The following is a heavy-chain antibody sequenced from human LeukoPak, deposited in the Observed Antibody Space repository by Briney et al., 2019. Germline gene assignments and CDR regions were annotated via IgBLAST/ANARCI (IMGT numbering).Heavy chain of an antibody. J-gene: IGHJ5*02. V-gene: IGHV3-48*04. Sequence: SGGSLRLSCAASGFTFSSYSMNWVRQAPGKGLEWVSYISSSSSTIYYADSVKGRFTISRDNAKNSLYLQMNSLRAEDTAVYYCARDLVVVPAAQRWFDPWGQGTLVTVSS. CDR2: ISSSSSTI. CDR3: ARDLVVVPAAQRWFDP. CDR1: GFTFSSYS. D-gene: IGHD2-2*01.